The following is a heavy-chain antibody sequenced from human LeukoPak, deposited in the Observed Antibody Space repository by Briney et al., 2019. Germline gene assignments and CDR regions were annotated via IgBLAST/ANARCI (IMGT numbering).Heavy chain of an antibody. CDR3: ARDNSVGDIAWWFDP. CDR2: FDPEDGET. D-gene: IGHD3-16*02. V-gene: IGHV1-24*01. CDR1: GYTLTELP. J-gene: IGHJ5*02. Sequence: PAASVKVSCKVSGYTLTELPMHWVRQAPGKGLEWMGGFDPEDGETIYAQKFQGRVTMTRDMSTTTDYMELSSLRSEDTAVYYCARDNSVGDIAWWFDPWGQGTLVTVSS.